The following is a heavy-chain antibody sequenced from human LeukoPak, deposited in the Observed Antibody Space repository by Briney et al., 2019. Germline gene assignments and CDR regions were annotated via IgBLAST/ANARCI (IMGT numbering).Heavy chain of an antibody. CDR1: GGTFSSYA. CDR3: AQGRVGYDRYSADN. D-gene: IGHD5-12*01. Sequence: SVKVSCKASGGTFSSYAISWVRQAPGQGLEWMGGIIPIFGTANYAQKFQGRVTITADESTSTAYMELSSLRSEGTAVYYCAQGRVGYDRYSADNWGQGTLVTVSS. J-gene: IGHJ4*02. V-gene: IGHV1-69*01. CDR2: IIPIFGTA.